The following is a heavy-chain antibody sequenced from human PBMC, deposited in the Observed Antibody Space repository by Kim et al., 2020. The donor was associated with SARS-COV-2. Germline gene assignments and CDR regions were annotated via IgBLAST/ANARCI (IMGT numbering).Heavy chain of an antibody. D-gene: IGHD3-10*01. CDR1: GFTFSSYG. J-gene: IGHJ6*02. CDR3: ARDHQSNTMVRGVMIKAGMDV. CDR2: IWYDGSNK. V-gene: IGHV3-33*01. Sequence: GGSLRLSCAASGFTFSSYGMHWVRQAPGKGLEWVAVIWYDGSNKYYADSVKGRFTISRDNSKNTLYLQMNSLRAEDTAVYYCARDHQSNTMVRGVMIKAGMDVWGQGTTVTVSS.